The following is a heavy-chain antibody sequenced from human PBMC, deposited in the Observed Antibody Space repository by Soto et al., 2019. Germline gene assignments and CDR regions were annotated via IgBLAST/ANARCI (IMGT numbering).Heavy chain of an antibody. Sequence: GASVKVSCKASGYTFTSYAMHWVRQAPGQRLEWMGWINAGNGNTKYSQKFQGRVTITRDTSASTAYMELSSLRSEDTAVYYCARERRDYVWGSYRPFPLGYWGQGTLVTVSS. J-gene: IGHJ4*02. CDR2: INAGNGNT. CDR3: ARERRDYVWGSYRPFPLGY. CDR1: GYTFTSYA. D-gene: IGHD3-16*02. V-gene: IGHV1-3*01.